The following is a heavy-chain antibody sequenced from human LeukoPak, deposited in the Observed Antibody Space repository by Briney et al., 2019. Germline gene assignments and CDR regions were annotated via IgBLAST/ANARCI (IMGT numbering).Heavy chain of an antibody. CDR2: ISGSGGST. Sequence: GGSLRLSCAASGFTFSSYAMSWVRQAPGKGLEWVSAISGSGGSTYYADSVKGRFTISRDNSKNTLYLQMNSLRAEDTAVYYCAKDRGYSSSWPDAFDIWGQGTMVTVSS. D-gene: IGHD6-13*01. V-gene: IGHV3-23*01. CDR3: AKDRGYSSSWPDAFDI. CDR1: GFTFSSYA. J-gene: IGHJ3*02.